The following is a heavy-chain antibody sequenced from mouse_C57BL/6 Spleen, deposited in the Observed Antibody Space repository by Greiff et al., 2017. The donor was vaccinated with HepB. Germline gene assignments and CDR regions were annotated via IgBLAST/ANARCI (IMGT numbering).Heavy chain of an antibody. V-gene: IGHV1-82*01. CDR1: GYAFSSSW. D-gene: IGHD1-1*01. J-gene: IGHJ4*01. CDR2: IYPGDGDT. Sequence: SGPELVKPGASVKISCKASGYAFSSSWMNWVKQRPGKGLEWIGRIYPGDGDTNYNGKFKGKATLTADKSSSTAYMQLSSLTSEDSAVYFCARCTTVEGAMDYWGQGTSVTVSS. CDR3: ARCTTVEGAMDY.